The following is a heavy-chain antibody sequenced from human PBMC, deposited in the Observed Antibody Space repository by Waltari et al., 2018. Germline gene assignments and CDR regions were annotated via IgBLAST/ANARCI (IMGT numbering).Heavy chain of an antibody. CDR1: GGSISSHY. CDR2: NDYSGRT. J-gene: IGHJ4*02. Sequence: QVQLQESGPGLVKPSETLSLTCTASGGSISSHYWSWIRQPPGKGLDWIGYNDYSGRTNSSPSLKSRATISVDTSKNQFSLKLGSVTAADTAVYYCARGPRGAYWGQGTLVTVSS. CDR3: ARGPRGAY. V-gene: IGHV4-59*11.